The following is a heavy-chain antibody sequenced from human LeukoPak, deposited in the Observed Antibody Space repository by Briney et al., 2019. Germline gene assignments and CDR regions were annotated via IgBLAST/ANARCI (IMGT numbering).Heavy chain of an antibody. CDR3: ARTGYSGYDPDPFDY. D-gene: IGHD5-12*01. J-gene: IGHJ4*02. V-gene: IGHV1-18*01. CDR2: ISAYNGNT. Sequence: ASVKVSCKASGYTFTSYGISWVRQAPGQGLEWMGWISAYNGNTNYAQKLQGRVTMTTDTSTSTAYMELRSLRSDDTAVYYCARTGYSGYDPDPFDYWGQGTLVTVSS. CDR1: GYTFTSYG.